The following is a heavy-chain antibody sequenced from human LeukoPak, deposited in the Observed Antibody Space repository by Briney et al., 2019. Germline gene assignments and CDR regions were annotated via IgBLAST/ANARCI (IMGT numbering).Heavy chain of an antibody. CDR3: ASVDTAMGDAFDI. V-gene: IGHV4-59*01. Sequence: SETLSLTCTVSGGSISSYYWSWIRQPPGKGLEWIGYIYYSGSTNYNPSLKSRVTISVDTSKNQFSLKLSSVTATDTAVHYCASVDTAMGDAFDIWGQGTMVTVSS. CDR2: IYYSGST. J-gene: IGHJ3*02. CDR1: GGSISSYY. D-gene: IGHD5-18*01.